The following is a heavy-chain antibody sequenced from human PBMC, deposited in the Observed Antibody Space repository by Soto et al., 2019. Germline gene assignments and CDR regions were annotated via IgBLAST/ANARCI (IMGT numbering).Heavy chain of an antibody. CDR2: IWYDGSNK. J-gene: IGHJ4*02. CDR3: ARGGGDHYDSSGYYWTFDY. D-gene: IGHD3-22*01. CDR1: GFTFSGYG. Sequence: LRLSCAASGFTFSGYGMHWVRQAPGKGLEWVAVIWYDGSNKYYADSVKGRFTISRDNSKSTLYLQVNSLRAEDTAVYYCARGGGDHYDSSGYYWTFDYWGQGTLVTVSS. V-gene: IGHV3-33*01.